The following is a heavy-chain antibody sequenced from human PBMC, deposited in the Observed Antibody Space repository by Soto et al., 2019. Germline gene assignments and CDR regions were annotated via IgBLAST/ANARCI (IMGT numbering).Heavy chain of an antibody. CDR3: ARAGFERLYFDQ. J-gene: IGHJ4*02. V-gene: IGHV3-53*01. CDR1: GFTVNNSY. Sequence: EVQLVESGGDLIQPGGSLRLSCAASGFTVNNSYMAWVRQAPGKGLEWVSVVYTSGRTYHADSVKGRFTVSRDISTNMFFLQMNKLSAEDMATYYCARAGFERLYFDQWGRGTLVTVSS. CDR2: VYTSGRT. D-gene: IGHD1-1*01.